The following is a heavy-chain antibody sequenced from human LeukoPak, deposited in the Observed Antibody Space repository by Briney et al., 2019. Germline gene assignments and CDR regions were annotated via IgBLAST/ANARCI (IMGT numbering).Heavy chain of an antibody. CDR3: ARGQGATVPQVGQNWFDP. D-gene: IGHD1-26*01. J-gene: IGHJ5*02. Sequence: SETLSLTCAVYIDSFSNYHWNWIRQTPAKGMEWIGEVNESGGTNISPSLRSRVILSVDTSKNQFSLKLISVTVADTAIYYCARGQGATVPQVGQNWFDPWGQGTRVTVSS. CDR1: IDSFSNYH. V-gene: IGHV4-34*01. CDR2: VNESGGT.